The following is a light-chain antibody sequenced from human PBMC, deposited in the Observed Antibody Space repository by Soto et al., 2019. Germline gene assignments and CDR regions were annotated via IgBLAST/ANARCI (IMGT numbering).Light chain of an antibody. J-gene: IGLJ1*01. CDR1: SSDVGGYNY. CDR3: SSYTSSSTQV. CDR2: EVS. V-gene: IGLV2-14*01. Sequence: ALTQPASVSGSPGQSITISCTRTSSDVGGYNYVSWYQQHPGKAPKLMIYEVSNRPSGVSNRFSGSKSGNTASLTISGLQAEDEADYYCSSYTSSSTQVFGTGTKVTVL.